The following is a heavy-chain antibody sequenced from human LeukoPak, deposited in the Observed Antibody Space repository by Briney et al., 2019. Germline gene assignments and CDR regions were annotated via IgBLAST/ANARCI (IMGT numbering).Heavy chain of an antibody. CDR3: ATERGGYDTSGSYYNWFDP. Sequence: SETLSLTCTVSGGSISSYYWSWIRQPPGKGLEWIGNIYHRGITNYNPSLKSRVTISVDTSKNQVSLKLRSVTAADTAVYYCATERGGYDTSGSYYNWFDPWGQGTLVTVSS. CDR2: IYHRGIT. CDR1: GGSISSYY. V-gene: IGHV4-59*01. J-gene: IGHJ5*02. D-gene: IGHD3-22*01.